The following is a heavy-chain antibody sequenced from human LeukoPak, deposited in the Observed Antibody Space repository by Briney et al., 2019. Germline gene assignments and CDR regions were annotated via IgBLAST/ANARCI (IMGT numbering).Heavy chain of an antibody. CDR1: GYTVTGYF. Sequence: GVSVKVSCKASGYTVTGYFMHWVRQAPGQGLEWMGWINPNRGGTNYAQKFQGRVTKTRDTSISTAYMELSRLRSDDTAVYYCAILTAVPGTSYYGMDVWGQGTTVTVSS. V-gene: IGHV1-2*02. CDR3: AILTAVPGTSYYGMDV. J-gene: IGHJ6*02. CDR2: INPNRGGT. D-gene: IGHD6-19*01.